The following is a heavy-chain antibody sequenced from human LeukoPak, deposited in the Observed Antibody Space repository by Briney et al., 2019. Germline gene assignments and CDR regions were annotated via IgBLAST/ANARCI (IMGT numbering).Heavy chain of an antibody. J-gene: IGHJ1*01. D-gene: IGHD3-22*01. Sequence: GGSLRVSCAASGFTFSSYWMHWVRQAPGKGLVWVSRIKRDRSTNYADSVKGRFTISRGNAKNTVSLQMNSLRAENTGVYYCARAPSEIGGYYPEYFRHWGQGALLTVSS. CDR1: GFTFSSYW. CDR3: ARAPSEIGGYYPEYFRH. CDR2: IKRDRST. V-gene: IGHV3-74*01.